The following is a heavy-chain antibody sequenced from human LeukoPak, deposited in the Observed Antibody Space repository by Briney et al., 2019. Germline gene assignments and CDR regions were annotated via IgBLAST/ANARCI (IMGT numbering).Heavy chain of an antibody. CDR1: GGSISSGGYS. D-gene: IGHD2-2*01. Sequence: SETLSLTCAVSGGSISSGGYSWSWIRQPPGKGLEWIGSIYYSGSTYYNPSLKSRVTISVDTSKNQFSLKLSSVTAADTAVYYCARLAVVVPAAPRSWFDPWGQGTLVTVSS. CDR2: IYYSGST. CDR3: ARLAVVVPAAPRSWFDP. J-gene: IGHJ5*02. V-gene: IGHV4-30-2*03.